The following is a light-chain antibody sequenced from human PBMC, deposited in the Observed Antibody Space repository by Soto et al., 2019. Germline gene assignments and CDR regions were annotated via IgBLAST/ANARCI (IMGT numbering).Light chain of an antibody. CDR3: QQYKTYPGT. V-gene: IGKV1-5*03. CDR2: KAS. CDR1: QSISTW. Sequence: DIQMTQSPSTLSASVGDRVTITCRASQSISTWLAWYQQKPGKAPKLLIYKASSLESGVPSRFSGSGSGTAFALTISSLQPDDFATYYCQQYKTYPGTFGQGTKVEIK. J-gene: IGKJ1*01.